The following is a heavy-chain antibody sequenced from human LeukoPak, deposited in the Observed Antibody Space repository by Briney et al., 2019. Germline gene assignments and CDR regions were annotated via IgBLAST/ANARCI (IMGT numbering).Heavy chain of an antibody. Sequence: GGSLRLSCAASGCTFSNYWMFCVRQAPGKVLLLVSVIERDGSGPRYADPVKGRFLMSRDNDKNTVDLQMNSLRVEDTAVYYCARAPYSASPDFWGQGALVTVSS. CDR2: IERDGSGP. CDR1: GCTFSNYW. J-gene: IGHJ4*02. CDR3: ARAPYSASPDF. D-gene: IGHD6-13*01. V-gene: IGHV3-74*01.